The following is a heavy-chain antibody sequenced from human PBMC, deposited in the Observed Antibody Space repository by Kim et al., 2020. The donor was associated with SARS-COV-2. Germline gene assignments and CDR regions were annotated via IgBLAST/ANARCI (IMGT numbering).Heavy chain of an antibody. J-gene: IGHJ4*01. CDR1: GESFSGYF. V-gene: IGHV4-34*01. CDR2: VNYSGST. D-gene: IGHD3-9*01. Sequence: SETLSLTCAVDGESFSGYFWSWIRQAPEQGLEWIGEVNYSGSTTYSPSLKSRVTISVDTSKSHFSLTLTSVTVADTAVYYCARGTSRNFYGCRYFDYLG. CDR3: ARGTSRNFYGCRYFDY.